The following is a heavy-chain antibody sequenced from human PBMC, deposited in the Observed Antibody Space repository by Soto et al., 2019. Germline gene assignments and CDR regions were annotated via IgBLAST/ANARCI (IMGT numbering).Heavy chain of an antibody. D-gene: IGHD3-22*01. CDR3: ARGMRSGYYYFDYFDY. J-gene: IGHJ4*02. Sequence: GGSLRLSCAASGFTFSSYAMRWVRQAPGKGLEWGSSISGSGGSTYYGHSVKGRVTISRDNSKNTLFLHMNCVTAADTAVYYCARGMRSGYYYFDYFDYWGQGTLVTVSS. V-gene: IGHV3-23*01. CDR1: GFTFSSYA. CDR2: ISGSGGST.